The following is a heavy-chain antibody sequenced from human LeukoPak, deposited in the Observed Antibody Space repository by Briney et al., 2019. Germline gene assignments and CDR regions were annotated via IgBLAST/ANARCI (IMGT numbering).Heavy chain of an antibody. J-gene: IGHJ4*02. V-gene: IGHV4-59*01. Sequence: PSGTLSLTCGVSGGSITSYYWSWIRQPPGKGLEWIGYIHYSGDTNYNPSLKSRVTISVDTSKNQFSLKLSSVTAADTALYYCARGRAPGYWGQGTLVTVSS. CDR3: ARGRAPGY. CDR1: GGSITSYY. CDR2: IHYSGDT.